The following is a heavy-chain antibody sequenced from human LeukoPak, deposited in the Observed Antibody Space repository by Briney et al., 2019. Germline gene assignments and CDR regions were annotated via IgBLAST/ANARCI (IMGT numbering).Heavy chain of an antibody. Sequence: ASVKVSCKASGYTFTSYAMHWVRQAPGQRLEWMGWINAGNGNTKYSQKFQGRVTITRDTSASTAYMELSSLRSEDTAVYYCAGDYPYYDILTGYYGPLDYWGQGTLVTVSS. J-gene: IGHJ4*02. CDR1: GYTFTSYA. V-gene: IGHV1-3*01. CDR3: AGDYPYYDILTGYYGPLDY. CDR2: INAGNGNT. D-gene: IGHD3-9*01.